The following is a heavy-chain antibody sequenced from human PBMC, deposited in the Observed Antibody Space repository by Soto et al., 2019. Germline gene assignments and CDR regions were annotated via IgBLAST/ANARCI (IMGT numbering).Heavy chain of an antibody. J-gene: IGHJ4*02. CDR1: GGSISSYY. V-gene: IGHV4-59*08. Sequence: SETLSLTCTVSGGSISSYYWSWIRQPPGKGLEWIGYIYYSGSTNYNPSLKSRVTIPVDTSKNQFSLKLSSVTAADTAVYYCARHRRDFDYWGQGTLVTVSS. CDR3: ARHRRDFDY. CDR2: IYYSGST.